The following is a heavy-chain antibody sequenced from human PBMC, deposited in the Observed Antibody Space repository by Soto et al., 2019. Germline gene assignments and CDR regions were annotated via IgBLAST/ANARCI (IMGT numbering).Heavy chain of an antibody. CDR2: IYSGGST. CDR1: GFTVSSNY. D-gene: IGHD3-3*01. Sequence: GGSLRLSCAASGFTVSSNYMSWVRQAPGKGLEWVSVIYSGGSTYYADSVKGRFTISRDNSKNTLYLQMNSLRAEDTAVYYCARDVPYDFWSGYSAYYYYMDFWGKGSSVTVSS. CDR3: ARDVPYDFWSGYSAYYYYMDF. J-gene: IGHJ6*03. V-gene: IGHV3-66*01.